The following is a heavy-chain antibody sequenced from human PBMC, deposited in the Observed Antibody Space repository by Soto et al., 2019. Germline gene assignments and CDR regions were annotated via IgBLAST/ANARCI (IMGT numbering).Heavy chain of an antibody. Sequence: PGESLKISCKASGYSFTTSWIGWVRQMPGKGLEWMGIIFPSDSDTRYSPSFQGQVTISVDKSISTAYLQWSSLKASDTAMYYCARRPGSWFDPWGQGXLVTVHS. CDR3: ARRPGSWFDP. J-gene: IGHJ5*02. CDR1: GYSFTTSW. V-gene: IGHV5-51*01. CDR2: IFPSDSDT. D-gene: IGHD3-10*01.